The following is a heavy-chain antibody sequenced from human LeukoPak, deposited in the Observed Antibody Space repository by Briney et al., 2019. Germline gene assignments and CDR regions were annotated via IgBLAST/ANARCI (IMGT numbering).Heavy chain of an antibody. CDR3: AKRGPAGAGRSPDYFDY. J-gene: IGHJ4*02. CDR2: ISGSGGST. D-gene: IGHD6-19*01. CDR1: GFTFSSYV. V-gene: IGHV3-23*01. Sequence: GGSLRLSCAASGFTFSSYVMSWVRQAPGKGLEWVSAISGSGGSTYCADSVKGRFTISRDNSKNTLYLQMNSLRAEDTAVYYCAKRGPAGAGRSPDYFDYWGQGTLVTVSS.